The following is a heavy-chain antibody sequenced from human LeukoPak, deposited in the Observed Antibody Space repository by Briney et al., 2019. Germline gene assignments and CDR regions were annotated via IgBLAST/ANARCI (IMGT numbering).Heavy chain of an antibody. CDR1: GYTFTSYG. CDR2: ISAYSGST. J-gene: IGHJ3*02. CDR3: ARILRQQLNDAFDI. D-gene: IGHD6-13*01. V-gene: IGHV1-18*01. Sequence: GASVKVSCKSSGYTFTSYGFSWVRQAPGQGLEWMGWISAYSGSTNHAQKFQGRVTMTTDTSTSTAYMELRSLRSDDTAVYYCARILRQQLNDAFDIWGQGTMVTVSS.